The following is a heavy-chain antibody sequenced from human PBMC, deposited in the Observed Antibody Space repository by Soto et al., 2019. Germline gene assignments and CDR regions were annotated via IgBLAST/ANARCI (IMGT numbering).Heavy chain of an antibody. J-gene: IGHJ6*02. Sequence: QVKLVQSGAEVKKPGASVKVSCKASGYTFTSYGISWVRQAPGQGLEWMGWISAYNGNTNYAQKLQGRVTMTTDTSTSTAYMELRSLRSDDTAVYYCARDPTPRLELRGYYYYGMDVWGQGTTVTVSS. V-gene: IGHV1-18*01. D-gene: IGHD1-7*01. CDR2: ISAYNGNT. CDR3: ARDPTPRLELRGYYYYGMDV. CDR1: GYTFTSYG.